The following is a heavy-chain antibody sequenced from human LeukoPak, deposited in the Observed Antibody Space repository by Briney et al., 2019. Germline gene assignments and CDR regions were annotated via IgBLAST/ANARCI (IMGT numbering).Heavy chain of an antibody. J-gene: IGHJ4*02. CDR2: IYYSGST. CDR3: ARHQGAVAGYLFDY. CDR1: GGSISSYY. D-gene: IGHD6-19*01. Sequence: SETLSLTCTVSGGSISSYYWSWIRQPPGKGLEWIGYIYYSGSTNYNPSLKSRVTISVDTSKNQFSLKLSSVTAADTAVYYCARHQGAVAGYLFDYWGQGTLVTVSS. V-gene: IGHV4-59*08.